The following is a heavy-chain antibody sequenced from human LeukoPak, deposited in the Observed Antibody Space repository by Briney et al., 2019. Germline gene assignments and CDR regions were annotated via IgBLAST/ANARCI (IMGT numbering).Heavy chain of an antibody. D-gene: IGHD3/OR15-3a*01. Sequence: PSETLSLTCTVSGGSISSTSYYWGWIRQPPGQGLEWIGSINYSGRTFYNPSLKSRATISVDTSKNQFSLNLTYVTAADTALYFCGRRGAGLNWFDPWGQGTLVTVSS. CDR3: GRRGAGLNWFDP. CDR1: GGSISSTSYY. CDR2: INYSGRT. V-gene: IGHV4-39*01. J-gene: IGHJ5*02.